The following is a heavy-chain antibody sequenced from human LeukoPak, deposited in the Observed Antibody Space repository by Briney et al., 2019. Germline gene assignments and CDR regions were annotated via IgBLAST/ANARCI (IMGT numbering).Heavy chain of an antibody. J-gene: IGHJ4*02. CDR3: ARFANRLGELSLDY. CDR2: ISAYNGNT. Sequence: ASVKVSCKASGYTFTSYGISWVRQAPGQGLEWMGWISAYNGNTNYAQKLQGRVTMTTDTSTSTAYMELRSLRSDDTAVYYCARFANRLGELSLDYWGQGTLVTVSS. CDR1: GYTFTSYG. V-gene: IGHV1-18*01. D-gene: IGHD3-16*02.